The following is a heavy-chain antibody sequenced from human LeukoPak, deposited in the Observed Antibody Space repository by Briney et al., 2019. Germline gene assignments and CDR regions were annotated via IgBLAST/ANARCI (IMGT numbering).Heavy chain of an antibody. Sequence: SETLSLTCAVYGGSFSGYYWSWIRQPPGKGLEWIGEINHSGSTNYNPSLKSRVTISVDTSKNQFSLKLSSVTAADTTVYYCARSPSRITMVRGVMDYXGQGXLXTVSS. CDR2: INHSGST. CDR3: ARSPSRITMVRGVMDY. J-gene: IGHJ4*02. CDR1: GGSFSGYY. D-gene: IGHD3-10*01. V-gene: IGHV4-34*01.